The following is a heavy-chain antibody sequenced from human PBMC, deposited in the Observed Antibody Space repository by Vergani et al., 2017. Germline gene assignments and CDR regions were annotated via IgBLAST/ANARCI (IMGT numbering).Heavy chain of an antibody. V-gene: IGHV1-69*12. CDR2: ITPFFPTG. CDR3: ASPRTAENLPKPLYYFYGLDV. D-gene: IGHD7-27*01. CDR1: GGTLNIYS. J-gene: IGHJ6*02. Sequence: QVQLVQSGAEVKKPGSSVKVSCKASGGTLNIYSVSWLRQAPGQGPDWMGGITPFFPTGHYAQKFQGRVTITADESATTVYMELSSLRSEDTAVYYCASPRTAENLPKPLYYFYGLDVWGQGTTVTVSS.